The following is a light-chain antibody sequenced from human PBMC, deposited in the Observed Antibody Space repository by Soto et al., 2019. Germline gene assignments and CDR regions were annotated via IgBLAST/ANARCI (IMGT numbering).Light chain of an antibody. CDR3: QSYDNSLTEWV. Sequence: QSVLTQPPSASGTPGQRVTISCSGSSSNIGSNTVNWYQQLPGTAPKLLIYGNNNRPSGVPDRFSGSKSAISASLVITGLQADDEADYYCQSYDNSLTEWVFGGGTKLTVL. V-gene: IGLV1-44*01. J-gene: IGLJ3*02. CDR1: SSNIGSNT. CDR2: GNN.